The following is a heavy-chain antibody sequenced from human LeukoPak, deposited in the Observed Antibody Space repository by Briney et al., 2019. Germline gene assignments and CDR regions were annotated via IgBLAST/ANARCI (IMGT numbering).Heavy chain of an antibody. V-gene: IGHV1-46*01. CDR2: IKPSAGST. Sequence: ASVTVSCKASGYIFTNYYMHWVRQAPGQGLEWMGIIKPSAGSTIYAQKFQGRVTMTWDTSTSTVYMELSSLRSEDTAMFYCAREFPGTAPDYWGQGTLVTVSS. CDR1: GYIFTNYY. CDR3: AREFPGTAPDY. J-gene: IGHJ4*02.